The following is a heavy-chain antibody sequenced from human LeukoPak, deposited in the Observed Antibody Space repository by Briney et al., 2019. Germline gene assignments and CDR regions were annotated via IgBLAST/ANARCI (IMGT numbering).Heavy chain of an antibody. CDR1: GGTFSSYG. CDR3: ARDLYGDSDFDY. Sequence: ASVKVSCKASGGTFSSYGISWVRQAPGQGLEWMGWISAYNGNTNYAQKLQGRVTMTTDTSTSTAYMELRSLRSDDTAVYYCARDLYGDSDFDYWGQGTLVTVSS. D-gene: IGHD4-17*01. V-gene: IGHV1-18*01. J-gene: IGHJ4*02. CDR2: ISAYNGNT.